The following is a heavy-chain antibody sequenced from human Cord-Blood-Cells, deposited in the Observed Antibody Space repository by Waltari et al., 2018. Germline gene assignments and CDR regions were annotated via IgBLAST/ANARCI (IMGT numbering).Heavy chain of an antibody. CDR2: ISWNSGSR. J-gene: IGHJ4*02. CDR3: AKDKGIAAAGNIDY. CDR1: GFTFDDYA. V-gene: IGHV3-9*01. Sequence: EVQLVESGGGLVQPGRSLRLSCAASGFTFDDYAMHWVRQAPGKGLEWVSGISWNSGSRGYADSVKGRFTISRDNAKNSLYLQMNSLRAGDTALYYCAKDKGIAAAGNIDYWGQGTLVTVSS. D-gene: IGHD6-13*01.